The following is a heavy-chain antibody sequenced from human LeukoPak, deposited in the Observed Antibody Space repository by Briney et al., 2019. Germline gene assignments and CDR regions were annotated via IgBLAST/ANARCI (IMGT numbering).Heavy chain of an antibody. V-gene: IGHV3-23*01. D-gene: IGHD2-15*01. J-gene: IGHJ4*02. CDR3: ARDWKYCSGGSCYGGFDY. Sequence: PGGSLRLSCAASGFTFRSYAMSWVRQAPGQGLEWVSSISGGGGGTYYANSVKGRFTISRDNSKSTLYLQMNSLRAEDTAVYYCARDWKYCSGGSCYGGFDYWGQGTLVTVSS. CDR1: GFTFRSYA. CDR2: ISGGGGGT.